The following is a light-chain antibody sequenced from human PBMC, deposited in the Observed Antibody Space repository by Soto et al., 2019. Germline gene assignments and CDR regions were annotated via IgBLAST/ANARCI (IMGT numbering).Light chain of an antibody. V-gene: IGKV4-1*01. Sequence: DIVMTQSPDSLAVSLGEGATINCKSSQSVLYSSNNKNYLAWYQQKPGQPPKLLIYWASTRESGVPDRFSGSGSGTDFTLTISSLQAEDVAIYYCQQYYSGYTFGQGTKLEIK. J-gene: IGKJ2*01. CDR1: QSVLYSSNNKNY. CDR2: WAS. CDR3: QQYYSGYT.